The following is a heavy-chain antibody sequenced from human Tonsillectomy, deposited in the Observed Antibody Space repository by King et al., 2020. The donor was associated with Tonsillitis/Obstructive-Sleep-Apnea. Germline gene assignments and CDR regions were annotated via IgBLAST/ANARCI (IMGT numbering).Heavy chain of an antibody. CDR3: ARGLRLYYSMDV. Sequence: VQLQESGPGLVKPSETLSLTCTVFGGSISNYYWNWIRQPPGKGLEWIGYIYDSGSTNYNPSLKSRVTISGDTSKNQFSLKLNSVSAADTAVYYCARGLRLYYSMDVWGDGTTVTVSS. CDR2: IYDSGST. V-gene: IGHV4-59*01. CDR1: GGSISNYY. J-gene: IGHJ6*03.